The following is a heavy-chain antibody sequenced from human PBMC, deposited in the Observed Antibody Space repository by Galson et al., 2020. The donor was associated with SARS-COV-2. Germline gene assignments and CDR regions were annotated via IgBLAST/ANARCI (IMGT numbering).Heavy chain of an antibody. CDR1: GFTVSNNY. Sequence: GESLKISCAASGFTVSNNYMNWVRQAPGKGLEWVSIIYSGGGPYSVDSVQGRFTISRDNSKNTLYLQMNSLRAEDTAVYYCARDFDGAFDIWGQGTMVTVSS. J-gene: IGHJ3*02. CDR3: ARDFDGAFDI. CDR2: IYSGGGP. V-gene: IGHV3-66*02.